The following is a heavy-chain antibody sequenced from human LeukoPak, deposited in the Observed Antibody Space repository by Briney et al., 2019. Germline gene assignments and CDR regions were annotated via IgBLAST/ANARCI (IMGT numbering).Heavy chain of an antibody. V-gene: IGHV1-69*13. CDR1: GGTFSSYA. D-gene: IGHD6-19*01. Sequence: ASVKVSCKASGGTFSSYAISWVRQAPGQGLEWMGGITPIFGTANYAQKFQGRVTITADESTSTAYMELSSLRSEDTAVYYCARDLISSGWYYFDYWGQGTLVTVSS. CDR2: ITPIFGTA. J-gene: IGHJ4*02. CDR3: ARDLISSGWYYFDY.